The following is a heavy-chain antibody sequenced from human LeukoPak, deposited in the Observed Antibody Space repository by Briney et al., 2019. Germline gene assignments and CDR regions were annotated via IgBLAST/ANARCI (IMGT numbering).Heavy chain of an antibody. Sequence: GGSLRLSCATSGFTFDHYAMHWVRQAPGKGLEWVSLISGNGGITYYADSVKGRFTISRDNAENSLYLQMNSLRDEDTAVYYCARAYSGSHCDYWGQGTLVTVSS. D-gene: IGHD1-26*01. J-gene: IGHJ4*02. V-gene: IGHV3-43*02. CDR1: GFTFDHYA. CDR2: ISGNGGIT. CDR3: ARAYSGSHCDY.